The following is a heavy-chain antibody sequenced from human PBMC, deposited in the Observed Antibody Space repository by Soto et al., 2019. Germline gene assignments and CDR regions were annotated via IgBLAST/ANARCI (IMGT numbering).Heavy chain of an antibody. CDR3: ASRPRRGYYYYGMDV. J-gene: IGHJ6*02. CDR1: GGSFSGYY. Sequence: SETLSLTCAVYGGSFSGYYWSWIRQPPGKGLEWIGEINHSGSTNYNPSLKSRVTISVDTSKNQFSLKLSSVTAADTAVYYCASRPRRGYYYYGMDVWGQGTTVTVSS. D-gene: IGHD3-10*01. CDR2: INHSGST. V-gene: IGHV4-34*01.